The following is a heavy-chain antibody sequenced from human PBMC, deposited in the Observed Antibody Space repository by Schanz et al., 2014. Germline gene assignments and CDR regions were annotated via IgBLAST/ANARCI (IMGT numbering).Heavy chain of an antibody. Sequence: QVQLVDSGGGLVKPGGSLRLSCTASGFPFSDYFMAWIRQPPGRGLEWVSYIGNGGVTIYYADSVKGRFTISRDNSKNSLYLQMNSLRAEDTAVYYCARDGYSVVVISPTESFDIWGQGTMVTVSS. CDR3: ARDGYSVVVISPTESFDI. V-gene: IGHV3-11*04. D-gene: IGHD2-21*01. CDR2: IGNGGVTI. CDR1: GFPFSDYF. J-gene: IGHJ3*02.